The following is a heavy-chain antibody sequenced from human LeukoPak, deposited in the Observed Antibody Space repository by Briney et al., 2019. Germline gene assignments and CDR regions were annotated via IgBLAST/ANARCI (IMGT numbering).Heavy chain of an antibody. CDR1: GYTFTGYY. J-gene: IGHJ4*02. V-gene: IGHV1-8*02. CDR3: ARGLGNDGIFDY. CDR2: MNPNSGYT. Sequence: ASVKVSCKASGYTFTGYYVHWVRQAPGQGLEWMGWMNPNSGYTGYAQKFQGRVTMTRNTSISTAYMELSSLRSEDTAVYYCARGLGNDGIFDYWGQGTLVTVSS. D-gene: IGHD1-1*01.